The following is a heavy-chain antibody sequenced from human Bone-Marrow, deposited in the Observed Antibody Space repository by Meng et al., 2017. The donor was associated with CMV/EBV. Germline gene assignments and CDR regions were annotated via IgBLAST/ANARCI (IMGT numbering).Heavy chain of an antibody. J-gene: IGHJ6*02. CDR1: GYSISSGYY. D-gene: IGHD3-3*01. CDR3: ARDPVDFWSGFGMDV. CDR2: IYHSGST. V-gene: IGHV4-38-2*02. Sequence: SETLSLTCTVSGYSISSGYYWGWIRQPPGKGLEWIGSIYHSGSTYYNPSLKSRVTISVDTSKNQFSLKLSSVTAADTAVYYCARDPVDFWSGFGMDVWGQGTTVTVSS.